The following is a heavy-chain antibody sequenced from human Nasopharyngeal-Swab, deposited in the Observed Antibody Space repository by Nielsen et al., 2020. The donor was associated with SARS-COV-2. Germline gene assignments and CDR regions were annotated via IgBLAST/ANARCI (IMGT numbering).Heavy chain of an antibody. V-gene: IGHV4-34*01. J-gene: IGHJ4*02. CDR3: ARVRGMYSSDWAYFFDD. D-gene: IGHD6-19*01. CDR1: GGSFSGYY. CDR2: INHSGST. Sequence: SETLSLTCAVYGGSFSGYYWSWIRQPPGKGLEWIGEINHSGSTNYNPSLDSRVTLLVDTSKNQFSLKLRSVTAADTAVYYCARVRGMYSSDWAYFFDDWGQGILVTVSS.